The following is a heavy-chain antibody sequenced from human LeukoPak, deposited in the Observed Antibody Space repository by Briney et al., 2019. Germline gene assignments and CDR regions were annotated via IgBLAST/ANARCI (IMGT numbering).Heavy chain of an antibody. Sequence: PGGSLRLSCAASGFSFSSYSMNWVRQAPGKGLEWVSSISSSSSYIYYADSVKGRSTISRDNAKHSLYLQMTSLRAEDTAVYYCARFPAAGNFDYWGQGTLVTVSS. V-gene: IGHV3-21*01. J-gene: IGHJ4*02. CDR3: ARFPAAGNFDY. CDR2: ISSSSSYI. CDR1: GFSFSSYS. D-gene: IGHD2-2*01.